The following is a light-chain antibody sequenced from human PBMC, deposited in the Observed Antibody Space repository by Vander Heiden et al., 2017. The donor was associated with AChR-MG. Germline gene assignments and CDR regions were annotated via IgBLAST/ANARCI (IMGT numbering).Light chain of an antibody. Sequence: EIVLTQSPPTLSLSPGERATLSCRASQSVSSYLAWYQQKPGQAPRLLIYDASNRATGIPARFSGSGSGTDFTLTISSLEPEDCAVYYCQQRSNWPTFGQGTKLEIK. CDR3: QQRSNWPT. CDR2: DAS. CDR1: QSVSSY. J-gene: IGKJ2*01. V-gene: IGKV3-11*01.